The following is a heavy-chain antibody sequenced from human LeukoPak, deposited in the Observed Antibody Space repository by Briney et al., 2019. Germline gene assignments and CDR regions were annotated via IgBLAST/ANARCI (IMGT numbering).Heavy chain of an antibody. CDR3: ARPNFNYYYYYMDV. J-gene: IGHJ6*03. V-gene: IGHV3-11*01. CDR2: ISGSGTTL. Sequence: GGSLRLSCAASGFTLGDYYMNWIRQAPGKGLEWVAYISGSGTTLFYAESVKGRFTISRDNAKNSLYLQMNSLRAEDTAVYYCARPNFNYYYYYMDVWGKGTTVAISS. D-gene: IGHD1-1*01. CDR1: GFTLGDYY.